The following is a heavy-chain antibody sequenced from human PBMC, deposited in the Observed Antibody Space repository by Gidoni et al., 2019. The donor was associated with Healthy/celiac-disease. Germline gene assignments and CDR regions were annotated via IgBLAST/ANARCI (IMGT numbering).Heavy chain of an antibody. Sequence: QLQLQESGPGLVKPSETLSLTCTVPGGSISSSSYYGGWIRQPPGKGLEWIGSIYYSGSTYYNPSLKSRVTRSVDTSKNQFSLKLSSVTAADTAVYYCASYYGDYFYFDYWGKGNLVTVSS. CDR3: ASYYGDYFYFDY. J-gene: IGHJ4*02. CDR1: GGSISSSSYY. CDR2: IYYSGST. D-gene: IGHD4-17*01. V-gene: IGHV4-39*01.